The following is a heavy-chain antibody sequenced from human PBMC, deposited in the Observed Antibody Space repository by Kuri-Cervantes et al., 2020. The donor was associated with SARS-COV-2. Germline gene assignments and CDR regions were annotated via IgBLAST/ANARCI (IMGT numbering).Heavy chain of an antibody. CDR2: IKQDGSEK. J-gene: IGHJ4*02. Sequence: GESLKISCAASGFTFSSYWMSWVRQAPGKGLEWVANIKQDGSEKYYVDSVKGRFTISRDNAKNSLYLQMNSLRAEDTAVYYCARDVLGQPLDYWGQGNLVNVSS. CDR3: ARDVLGQPLDY. CDR1: GFTFSSYW. V-gene: IGHV3-7*01. D-gene: IGHD3-3*02.